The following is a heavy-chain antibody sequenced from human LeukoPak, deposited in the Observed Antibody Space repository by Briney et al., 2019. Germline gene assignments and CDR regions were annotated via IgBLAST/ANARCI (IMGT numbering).Heavy chain of an antibody. CDR1: GFTFSSYA. V-gene: IGHV3-23*01. D-gene: IGHD1-26*01. CDR2: ISGSGGST. J-gene: IGHJ4*02. CDR3: AKDGSGRMGATPLDY. Sequence: GGSLRLSCAASGFTFSSYAMSWVRQAPGKGLEWVSAISGSGGSTYYADSVKGRFTISRDNSKNTLYLQMNSLRAEDTAVYYCAKDGSGRMGATPLDYWGQGTLVTVSS.